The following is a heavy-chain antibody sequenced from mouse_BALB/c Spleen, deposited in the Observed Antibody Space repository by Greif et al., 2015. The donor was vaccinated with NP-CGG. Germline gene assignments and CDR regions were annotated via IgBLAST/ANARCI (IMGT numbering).Heavy chain of an antibody. J-gene: IGHJ3*01. Sequence: QVQLKESGAELVKPGAPVKLSCKASGYTFTSYWMNWVKQRPGRGLEWIGRIDPSDSETHYNQKFKDKATLTVDKSSSTAYIQLSSLTSEDSAVYYCARSRAYCNYGFAYWGQGTLVTVSA. CDR2: IDPSDSET. CDR3: ARSRAYCNYGFAY. D-gene: IGHD2-10*02. V-gene: IGHV1-69*02. CDR1: GYTFTSYW.